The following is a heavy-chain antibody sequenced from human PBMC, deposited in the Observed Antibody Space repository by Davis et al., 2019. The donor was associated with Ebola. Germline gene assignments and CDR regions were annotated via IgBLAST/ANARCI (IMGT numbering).Heavy chain of an antibody. CDR1: GYTFTSYG. J-gene: IGHJ4*02. Sequence: ASVKVSCKASGYTFTSYGISWVRQAPGQGLEWMGWISAYNGNTNYAQKLQGRVTMTTDTSTSTAYMELRSLRSDDTAVYYCARDLGIVVVTEGFDYWGQGTLVTVSS. CDR3: ARDLGIVVVTEGFDY. D-gene: IGHD2-21*02. V-gene: IGHV1-18*01. CDR2: ISAYNGNT.